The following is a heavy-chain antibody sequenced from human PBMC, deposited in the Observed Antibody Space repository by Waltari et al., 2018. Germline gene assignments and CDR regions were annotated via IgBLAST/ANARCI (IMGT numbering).Heavy chain of an antibody. CDR2: IYYSGST. Sequence: QVQLQESGPGLVKPSETLSLTCTVSGGSISSHYWSWIRQPPGKGLEWIGYIYYSGSTNYNPSLKSRVTISVDTSKNQFSLKLSSVTAADTAVYYCASGSIELEYFQHWGQGTLVTVSS. D-gene: IGHD1-26*01. V-gene: IGHV4-59*11. CDR3: ASGSIELEYFQH. J-gene: IGHJ1*01. CDR1: GGSISSHY.